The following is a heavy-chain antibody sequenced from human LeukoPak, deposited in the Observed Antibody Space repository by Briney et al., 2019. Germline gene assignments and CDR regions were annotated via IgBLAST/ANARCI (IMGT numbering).Heavy chain of an antibody. Sequence: GSLRLSCAASGFTFSSYWMQWVRQAPGKGLVWVARINPGGSSITYADSVKGRFTISRDNAKNTLYLQMDSLRAEDTGVYYCARSNQADDYWGQGTLVTVSS. CDR3: ARSNQADDY. J-gene: IGHJ4*02. V-gene: IGHV3-74*01. D-gene: IGHD1-14*01. CDR1: GFTFSSYW. CDR2: INPGGSSI.